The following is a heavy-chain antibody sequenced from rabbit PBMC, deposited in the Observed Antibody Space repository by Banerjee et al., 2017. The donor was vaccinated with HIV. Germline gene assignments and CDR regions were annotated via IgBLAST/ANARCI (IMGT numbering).Heavy chain of an antibody. V-gene: IGHV1S45*01. J-gene: IGHJ4*01. CDR3: ARDGGSVSGYSFDL. D-gene: IGHD1-1*01. CDR2: VYTGSGVT. CDR1: GFSFSNKYV. Sequence: QEQLEESGGGLVKPEGSLTLTCTASGFSFSNKYVMCWVRQAPGKGLEWIGYVYTGSGVTGYADWVNGRFTISKASSTTVTLQMTSLTAADTATYFCARDGGSVSGYSFDLWGPGTLVTVS.